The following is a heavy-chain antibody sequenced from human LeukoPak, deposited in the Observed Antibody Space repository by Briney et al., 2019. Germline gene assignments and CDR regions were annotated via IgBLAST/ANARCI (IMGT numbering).Heavy chain of an antibody. CDR3: ARESPDYYYYGMDV. J-gene: IGHJ6*02. Sequence: GSLRLSCAASGFTFSSYWMSWVRQAPGKGLEWVANIKQDGSEKYYVDSVMGRFTISRDNAKNSLYLQMNSLRAEDTAVYYCARESPDYYYYGMDVWGQGTTVTVSS. V-gene: IGHV3-7*01. CDR1: GFTFSSYW. CDR2: IKQDGSEK.